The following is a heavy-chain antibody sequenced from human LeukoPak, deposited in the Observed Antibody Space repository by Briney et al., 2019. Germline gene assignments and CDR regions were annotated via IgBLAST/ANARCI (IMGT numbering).Heavy chain of an antibody. CDR3: ARAAAGPYSDY. V-gene: IGHV4-59*01. CDR2: IYYSGST. D-gene: IGHD6-13*01. CDR1: GGSISSYY. J-gene: IGHJ4*02. Sequence: PSETLSLTCTVSGGSISSYYWSWIRQPPGKGLEWIGYIYYSGSTNYNPSLKSRVTISVDTSKNQFSLKLSSVTAADTAVYYCARAAAGPYSDYWGQGTLVTVSS.